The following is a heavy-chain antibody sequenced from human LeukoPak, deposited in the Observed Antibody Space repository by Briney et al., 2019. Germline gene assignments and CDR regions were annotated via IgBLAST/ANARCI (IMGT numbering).Heavy chain of an antibody. CDR3: AAAAGSGGYFDY. D-gene: IGHD3-10*01. CDR2: IYYSGST. J-gene: IGHJ4*03. CDR1: GGSISSYY. Sequence: SETLPLTCTVSGGSISSYYWSWIRQPPGKGLEWIGYIYYSGSTNYNPSLKSRVTISVDTSKNQFSLKLSSVTAADTAVYYCAAAAGSGGYFDYWGQGTLVTVSS. V-gene: IGHV4-59*01.